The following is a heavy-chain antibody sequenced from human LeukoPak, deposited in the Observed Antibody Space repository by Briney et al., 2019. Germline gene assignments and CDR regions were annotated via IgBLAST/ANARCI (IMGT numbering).Heavy chain of an antibody. CDR1: EFTFSSYW. J-gene: IGHJ6*02. V-gene: IGHV3-7*01. CDR2: IKQDGSEK. CDR3: ARDWNIAAAPYYYYGMDV. Sequence: GGSLRLSCTASEFTFSSYWMSWVRQAPGKGLEWVANIKQDGSEKDYVDSVKGRFTISRDNAKNSLYLQMNSLRAEDTAVYYCARDWNIAAAPYYYYGMDVWGQGTTVTVSS. D-gene: IGHD6-13*01.